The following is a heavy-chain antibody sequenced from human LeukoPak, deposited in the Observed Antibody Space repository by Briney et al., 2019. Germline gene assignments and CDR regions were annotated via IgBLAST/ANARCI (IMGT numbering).Heavy chain of an antibody. CDR1: GFTFSDYY. CDR2: IYYSGST. J-gene: IGHJ4*02. Sequence: PGGSLRLSCAASGFTFSDYYMSWIRQAPGKGLEWIGSIYYSGSTYYNPSLKSRVTIFVDTSKNQFSLKLTSVTAADTAVYYCARLEYSSGSQYYFDYWGQGTLVTVSS. CDR3: ARLEYSSGSQYYFDY. V-gene: IGHV4-39*01. D-gene: IGHD6-19*01.